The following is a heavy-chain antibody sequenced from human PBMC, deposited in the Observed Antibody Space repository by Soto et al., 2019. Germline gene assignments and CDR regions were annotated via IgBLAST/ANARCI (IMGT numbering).Heavy chain of an antibody. J-gene: IGHJ4*02. CDR1: GDSMTKYY. D-gene: IGHD1-26*01. CDR3: ARTVGAAYYFDF. V-gene: IGHV4-4*07. CDR2: IYTSGST. Sequence: SETLSLTCNVSGDSMTKYYWSWIRQPAGKGLEWIGRIYTSGSTNYNPSLKSRVTMSIDTSNNHFSLNLKSVTAADTAVYYCARTVGAAYYFDFWGQGAPVTVSS.